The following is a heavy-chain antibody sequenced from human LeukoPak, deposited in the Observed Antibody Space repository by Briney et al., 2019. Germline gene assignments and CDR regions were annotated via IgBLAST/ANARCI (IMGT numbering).Heavy chain of an antibody. CDR3: ARVGDISPRGPLDD. CDR1: GYAFTNYA. CDR2: ISPYNGQT. J-gene: IGHJ4*02. D-gene: IGHD3-10*01. Sequence: ASVRLSCEASGYAFTNYAITCVREAPRQAREWMGGISPYNGQTQYTQNLQCRITLTTDRATPTGYMELTSLTSHDSAVYYCARVGDISPRGPLDDWGQGNRVTVSS. V-gene: IGHV1-18*01.